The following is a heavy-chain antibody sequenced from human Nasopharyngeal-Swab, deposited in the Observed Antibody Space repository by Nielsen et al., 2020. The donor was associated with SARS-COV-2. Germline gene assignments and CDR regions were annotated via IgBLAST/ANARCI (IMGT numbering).Heavy chain of an antibody. CDR1: GFSFSDYY. J-gene: IGHJ6*03. CDR3: AKDMSPNTYYYMDV. CDR2: ISTTGTTM. V-gene: IGHV3-11*01. Sequence: GGSLRLSCAASGFSFSDYYISWIRQAPGKGLEWVSYISTTGTTMYYADSVKGRFIISRDNAKNSLFLQMNSLRAEDTALYYCAKDMSPNTYYYMDVWGKGTTVTVSS. D-gene: IGHD3-10*02.